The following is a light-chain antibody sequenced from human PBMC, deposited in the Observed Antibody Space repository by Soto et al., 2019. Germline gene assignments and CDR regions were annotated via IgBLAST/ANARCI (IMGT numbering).Light chain of an antibody. CDR3: QQNGGSPRT. V-gene: IGKV3-20*01. CDR2: AAS. J-gene: IGKJ2*01. Sequence: EIVLTQSPGTLSLSPGERATLFCRASQSISNYLAWYQQRPGQSPRLLIYAASSRATGVADRFSGGGSATDFTLTVSRLEPEDCAVYYCQQNGGSPRTFGQGTKLEIK. CDR1: QSISNY.